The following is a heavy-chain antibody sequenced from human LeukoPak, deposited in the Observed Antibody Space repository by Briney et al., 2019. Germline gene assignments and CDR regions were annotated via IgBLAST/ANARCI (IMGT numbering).Heavy chain of an antibody. V-gene: IGHV4-39*02. J-gene: IGHJ4*02. Sequence: SCKASGGTFSSYAISWVRQAPGQGLEWIGSIYYSGSTYYNPSLKSRVTISVDTSKNQFSLKLSSVTAADTAVYYCAREIYDSSGYYYDWGQGTLVTVSS. D-gene: IGHD3-22*01. CDR3: AREIYDSSGYYYD. CDR1: GGTFSSYAIS. CDR2: IYYSGST.